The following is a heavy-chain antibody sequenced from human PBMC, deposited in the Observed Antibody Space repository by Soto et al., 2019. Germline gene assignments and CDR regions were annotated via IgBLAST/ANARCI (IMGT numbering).Heavy chain of an antibody. Sequence: QVQLVQSGAEVKKPGSSVKVSCKASGGTFSSYAISWVRQAPGQGLEWVGGIIPIFGTATYAQKFEGRVMISAGDSKGTAFIDLGRLLAAGTAVYSCACSVAMYFFFGMDVWGPGTTVTVSS. J-gene: IGHJ6*02. V-gene: IGHV1-69*12. CDR2: IIPIFGTA. CDR1: GGTFSSYA. D-gene: IGHD3-10*02. CDR3: ACSVAMYFFFGMDV.